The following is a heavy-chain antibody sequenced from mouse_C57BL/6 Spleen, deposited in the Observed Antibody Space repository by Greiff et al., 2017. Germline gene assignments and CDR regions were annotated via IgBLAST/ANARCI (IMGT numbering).Heavy chain of an antibody. J-gene: IGHJ2*01. CDR1: GYTFTDYE. D-gene: IGHD1-1*01. CDR3: TKASTITTVGSFDY. CDR2: IDPETGGT. Sequence: QVQLQQSGAELVRPGASVTLSCTASGYTFTDYEMHWVKQTPVHGLEWIGAIDPETGGTAYNQKFKGKAILTADKSSSTAYMELRSLTSEDSAVYYCTKASTITTVGSFDYWGQGTTLTVSS. V-gene: IGHV1-15*01.